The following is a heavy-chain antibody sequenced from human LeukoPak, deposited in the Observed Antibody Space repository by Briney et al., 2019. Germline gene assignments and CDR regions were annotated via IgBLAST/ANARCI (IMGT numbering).Heavy chain of an antibody. Sequence: SETLSLTCIVSGGSISSYYWNWIRRPPGKGLEWVGYIYYSGSTNYNPSLKSRVTISLDTSKNQFSLNLTSVTAADTAVYYCARFTPQGYGWGGYNRFDPWGQGTLVTVSS. CDR3: ARFTPQGYGWGGYNRFDP. CDR1: GGSISSYY. D-gene: IGHD3-16*01. J-gene: IGHJ5*02. CDR2: IYYSGST. V-gene: IGHV4-59*01.